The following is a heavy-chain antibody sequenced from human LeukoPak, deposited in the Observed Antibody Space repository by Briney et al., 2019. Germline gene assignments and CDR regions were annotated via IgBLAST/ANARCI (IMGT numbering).Heavy chain of an antibody. CDR3: ARDLSRGYSQFDY. J-gene: IGHJ4*02. V-gene: IGHV3-53*01. D-gene: IGHD5-18*01. Sequence: GGSLRLSCAASGFTVSSNYMSWVRQAPGKGLEWVSVIYSGGSTYYADSVKGRFTISRDNSKNTLYLQMNSLRAEDTAVYCCARDLSRGYSQFDYWGQGTLVTVSS. CDR1: GFTVSSNY. CDR2: IYSGGST.